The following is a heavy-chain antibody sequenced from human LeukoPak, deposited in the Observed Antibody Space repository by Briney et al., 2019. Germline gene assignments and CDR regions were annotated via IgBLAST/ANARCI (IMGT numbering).Heavy chain of an antibody. CDR2: MNQDGSGT. J-gene: IGHJ4*02. Sequence: GGSLRLSCAVSGFTLSSNWMHWVRQAPGKGLEWVSRMNQDGSGTSYADSVKGRFTISRDNAKNSLYLQMNSLRAEDTAVYYCAPYSSSQVYWGQGTLVTVSS. CDR3: APYSSSQVY. V-gene: IGHV3-74*01. CDR1: GFTLSSNW. D-gene: IGHD6-6*01.